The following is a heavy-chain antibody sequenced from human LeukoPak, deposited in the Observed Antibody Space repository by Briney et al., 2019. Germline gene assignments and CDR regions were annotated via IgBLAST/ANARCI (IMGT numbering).Heavy chain of an antibody. CDR2: INPNSGGT. Sequence: ASVKVSCKASGYTFTGYYMHWVRQAPGQGLESMGWINPNSGGTNYAQKFQGRVTMTRDTSISTAYMELSRLRSDDTAVYYCARESTAVILTLDYWGQGTLVTVSS. V-gene: IGHV1-2*02. CDR1: GYTFTGYY. J-gene: IGHJ4*02. D-gene: IGHD2-2*01. CDR3: ARESTAVILTLDY.